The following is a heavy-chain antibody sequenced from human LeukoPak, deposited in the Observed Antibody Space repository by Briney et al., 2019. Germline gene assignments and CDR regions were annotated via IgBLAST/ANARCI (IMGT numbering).Heavy chain of an antibody. Sequence: PSETLSLTCTVSGGSISSGGYYWSWIRQHPGKGLEWIGYIYYSGSTYYNPSLKSRVTISVDRSKNQFSLKLSSVTAADTAVYYCASALLVRGVIYYGMDVWGQGTTVTVSS. J-gene: IGHJ6*02. D-gene: IGHD3-10*01. V-gene: IGHV4-31*03. CDR2: IYYSGST. CDR3: ASALLVRGVIYYGMDV. CDR1: GGSISSGGYY.